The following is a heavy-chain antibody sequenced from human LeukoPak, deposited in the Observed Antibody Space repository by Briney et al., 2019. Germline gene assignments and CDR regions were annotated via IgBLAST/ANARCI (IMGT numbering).Heavy chain of an antibody. V-gene: IGHV3-23*01. Sequence: GGSLRLSCAASGFTFSSYAMSWVRQAPGKGLEWVSAISGSGGSTYYADSVKGRFTISRDNSKNTLYLQMNSLRAEDTAVYYCAKAGQYDFWSGYYHTGYWGQGTLVTVSS. CDR2: ISGSGGST. CDR1: GFTFSSYA. D-gene: IGHD3-3*01. CDR3: AKAGQYDFWSGYYHTGY. J-gene: IGHJ4*02.